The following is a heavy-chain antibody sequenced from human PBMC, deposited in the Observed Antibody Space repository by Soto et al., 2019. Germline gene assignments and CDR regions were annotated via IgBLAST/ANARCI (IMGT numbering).Heavy chain of an antibody. Sequence: SETLSLTCSIYSGSFSGCYWSWIRQPPGKGLEWIGEISQSGNTNYSPSLKSRVSISIDTSKKQFSLNLASVSAADTAVYYCARAPKVSGSSQTRPDFWGQETLVTVSS. CDR1: SGSFSGCY. D-gene: IGHD6-6*01. CDR3: ARAPKVSGSSQTRPDF. V-gene: IGHV4-34*01. CDR2: ISQSGNT. J-gene: IGHJ4*02.